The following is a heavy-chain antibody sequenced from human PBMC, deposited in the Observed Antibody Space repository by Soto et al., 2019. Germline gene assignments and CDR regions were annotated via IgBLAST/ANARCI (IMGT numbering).Heavy chain of an antibody. V-gene: IGHV4-59*12. CDR3: ARVGFLEWYVRPYYYYGMDV. CDR2: VFYSGST. Sequence: SETLSLTCTVSGGSINSYYWSWIRQPPGKGLEWIGYVFYSGSTNYIPSLMSRVTISVDTSKNQFSLKLSSVTAADTAVYYCARVGFLEWYVRPYYYYGMDVWGQGTTVTVSS. CDR1: GGSINSYY. J-gene: IGHJ6*02. D-gene: IGHD3-3*01.